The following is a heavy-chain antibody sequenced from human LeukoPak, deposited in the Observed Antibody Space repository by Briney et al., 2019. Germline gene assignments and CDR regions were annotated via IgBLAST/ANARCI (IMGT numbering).Heavy chain of an antibody. CDR1: GFTFSSYG. CDR3: ARDGGGYCSGGSCYSGWFDP. V-gene: IGHV3-33*01. CDR2: IWYDGSNK. J-gene: IGHJ5*02. Sequence: PGGSLRLSCAASGFTFSSYGMHWVRQAPGKGLEWVAVIWYDGSNKYYADSVKGRFTISRDNSKNTLYLQMNSLRAEDTAVYYCARDGGGYCSGGSCYSGWFDPWGQGNPGHRLL. D-gene: IGHD2-15*01.